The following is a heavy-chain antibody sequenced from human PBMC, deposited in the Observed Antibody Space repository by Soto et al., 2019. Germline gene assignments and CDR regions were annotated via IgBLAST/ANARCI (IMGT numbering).Heavy chain of an antibody. CDR1: GDSISRNTFY. V-gene: IGHV4-39*01. D-gene: IGHD6-13*01. Sequence: QLQLQESGPGLVKPSETLSLTCTVSGDSISRNTFYWGWVRQPPGKGLEWIANFYYSGNTYYNPSLKSRVTISVDTSKNQFSLKLNSVTAADTAVYYCARHPADSSNYYYGMDVWGRGTTVIVSS. J-gene: IGHJ6*02. CDR3: ARHPADSSNYYYGMDV. CDR2: FYYSGNT.